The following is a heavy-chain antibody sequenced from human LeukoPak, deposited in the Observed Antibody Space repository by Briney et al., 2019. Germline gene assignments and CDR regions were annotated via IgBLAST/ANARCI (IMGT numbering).Heavy chain of an antibody. CDR2: ISDSGST. J-gene: IGHJ4*02. CDR3: ARTRYSGGWFFNY. Sequence: SETLSLTCTVSGGSISSYYWSWIRQPPGKGLEWTGYISDSGSTHYNPSLKSRLTISVDTSKNQFSLKLSSVTAADTAMYYCARTRYSGGWFFNYWGQGTLVTVSS. V-gene: IGHV4-59*01. D-gene: IGHD6-19*01. CDR1: GGSISSYY.